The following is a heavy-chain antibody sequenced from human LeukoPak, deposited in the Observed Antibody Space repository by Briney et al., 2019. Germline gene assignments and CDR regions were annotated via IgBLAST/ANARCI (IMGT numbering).Heavy chain of an antibody. CDR3: ARGLVPADYYFDY. V-gene: IGHV3-30*03. Sequence: PGRSLRLSCAASGFTFSSYGMHWVRQAPGKGLEWVAVISYDGSNKYYADSVKGRFTISRDNAKNTLYLQINSLRAEDTAVYYCARGLVPADYYFDYWGQGTLVTVSS. J-gene: IGHJ4*02. CDR2: ISYDGSNK. D-gene: IGHD2-2*01. CDR1: GFTFSSYG.